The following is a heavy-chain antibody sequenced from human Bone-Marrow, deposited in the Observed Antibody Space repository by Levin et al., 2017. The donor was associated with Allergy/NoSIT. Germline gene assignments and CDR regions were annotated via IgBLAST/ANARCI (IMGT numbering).Heavy chain of an antibody. Sequence: SVKVSCKASGGTFSSYAISWVRQAPGQGLEWMGGIIPIFGTANYAQKFQGRVTITADESTSTAYMELSSLRSEDTAVYYCARESVTVRSQSYYYMDVWGKGTTVTVSS. J-gene: IGHJ6*03. CDR2: IIPIFGTA. D-gene: IGHD3-3*01. CDR1: GGTFSSYA. CDR3: ARESVTVRSQSYYYMDV. V-gene: IGHV1-69*13.